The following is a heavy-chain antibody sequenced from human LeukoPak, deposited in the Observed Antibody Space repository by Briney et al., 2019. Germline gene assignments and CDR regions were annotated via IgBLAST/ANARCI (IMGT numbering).Heavy chain of an antibody. J-gene: IGHJ4*02. CDR1: GYSCTSYW. D-gene: IGHD3-3*01. V-gene: IGHV5-51*01. CDR3: ARLRGIRFLDFGYAY. Sequence: GEPLKISSKGSGYSCTSYWIGCGSHMPGESVEWMHSFYPGDSDTSYSPSFQVHVTISADKSISTAYLQWSTLKASDTAMYYCARLRGIRFLDFGYAYWGQGTLVTVSS. CDR2: FYPGDSDT.